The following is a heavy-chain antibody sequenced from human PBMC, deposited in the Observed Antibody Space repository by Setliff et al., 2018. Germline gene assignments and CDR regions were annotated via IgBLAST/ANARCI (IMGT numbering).Heavy chain of an antibody. Sequence: PSETLSLTCAVYGGSFSGHYWSWIRQSPGKGLEWIGEINHSGSTNYNPSLRSRVTISVDTSKNQLFLKLSSVTAADTAVYYCARNKADDKSGADTFDMWGQGTMVTVSS. CDR1: GGSFSGHY. D-gene: IGHD3-22*01. CDR2: INHSGST. J-gene: IGHJ3*02. CDR3: ARNKADDKSGADTFDM. V-gene: IGHV4-34*01.